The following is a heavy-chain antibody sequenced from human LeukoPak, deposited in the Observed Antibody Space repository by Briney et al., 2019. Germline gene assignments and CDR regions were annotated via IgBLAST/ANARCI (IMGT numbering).Heavy chain of an antibody. CDR1: GYTFTSYG. CDR2: ISAYNGNT. J-gene: IGHJ3*02. V-gene: IGHV1-18*04. D-gene: IGHD3-9*01. Sequence: ASVKVSCKASGYTFTSYGISWVRQAPGQGLEWMGWISAYNGNTNYAQKLQGRVTMTTDTSTSTAYMELRSLRSDDTAVYYCARVVERYFAWGAGGTHAFDIWGQGTMVTVSS. CDR3: ARVVERYFAWGAGGTHAFDI.